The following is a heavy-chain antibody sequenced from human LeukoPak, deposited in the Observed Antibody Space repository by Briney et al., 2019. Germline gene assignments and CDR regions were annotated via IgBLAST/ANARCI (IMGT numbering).Heavy chain of an antibody. V-gene: IGHV3-7*01. CDR3: ARDHSLYYYGSGSSYDY. CDR2: IKQDGSEK. J-gene: IGHJ4*02. Sequence: GGSLRLSCAASGFTFSSYWMSWVRQAPGKGLEWVANIKQDGSEKYYVDSVKGRFTISRDNAKNSLYLQMNSLRAEDTAVYYCARDHSLYYYGSGSSYDYWGQGTLVTVSS. D-gene: IGHD3-10*01. CDR1: GFTFSSYW.